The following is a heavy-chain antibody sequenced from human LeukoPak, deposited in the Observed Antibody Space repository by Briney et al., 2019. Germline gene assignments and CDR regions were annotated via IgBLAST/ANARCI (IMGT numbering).Heavy chain of an antibody. CDR3: ARVPGPLYACDI. Sequence: ASVKVSCKASGYTFTSYYMHWVRQAPGQGLEWVGIINPSGGSTSYAQKFQGRVTMTRDTSTSTVYMELSSLRSEDTAVYYCARVPGPLYACDIWGQGTMVTVSS. J-gene: IGHJ3*02. CDR1: GYTFTSYY. CDR2: INPSGGST. V-gene: IGHV1-46*01.